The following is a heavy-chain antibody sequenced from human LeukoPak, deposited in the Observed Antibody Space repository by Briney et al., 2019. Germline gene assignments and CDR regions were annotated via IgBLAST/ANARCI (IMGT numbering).Heavy chain of an antibody. D-gene: IGHD6-13*01. CDR2: ISYDGSNK. J-gene: IGHJ4*02. CDR1: GFTFSSYG. CDR3: ARDLDSSSWYTGFDY. Sequence: GGSLRLSCAASGFTFSSYGMHWVRQAPGKGLEWVAVISYDGSNKYYADSVKGRFTISRDNSKNTLYLQMNSLRAEDTAVYYCARDLDSSSWYTGFDYWGQGTLVTVSS. V-gene: IGHV3-30*03.